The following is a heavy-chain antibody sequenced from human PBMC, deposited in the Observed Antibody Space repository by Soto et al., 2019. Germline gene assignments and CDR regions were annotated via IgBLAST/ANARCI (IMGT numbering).Heavy chain of an antibody. J-gene: IGHJ6*02. CDR2: ISAYNGNT. CDR3: AKDGGDFWSGYYNWYYYYGMDV. V-gene: IGHV1-18*01. CDR1: GYTFTIYG. Sequence: ASVKVSCKASGYTFTIYGISWVRQAPGQGLEWMGWISAYNGNTNYAQKLQGRVTMTTDTSTSTAYMELRSLRAEDTAVYYCAKDGGDFWSGYYNWYYYYGMDVWGQGTTVTVSS. D-gene: IGHD3-3*01.